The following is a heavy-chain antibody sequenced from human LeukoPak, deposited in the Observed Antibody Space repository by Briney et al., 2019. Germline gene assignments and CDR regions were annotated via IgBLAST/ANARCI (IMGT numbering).Heavy chain of an antibody. CDR3: ASSKKSYSSGYYAFDI. CDR1: GFSFSTSS. Sequence: GGSLRLSCAASGFSFSTSSINWVRQPRGKGLEWVSYITSSSRTIYYADSVKGRFTISRDNAKNSLYLQMNTLRAEDTAVYYCASSKKSYSSGYYAFDIWGQGTMVIVSS. D-gene: IGHD3-22*01. J-gene: IGHJ3*02. V-gene: IGHV3-48*04. CDR2: ITSSSRTI.